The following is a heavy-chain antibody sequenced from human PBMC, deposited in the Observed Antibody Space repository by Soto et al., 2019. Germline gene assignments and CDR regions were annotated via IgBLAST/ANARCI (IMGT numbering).Heavy chain of an antibody. D-gene: IGHD3-3*01. V-gene: IGHV3-64*01. CDR3: AKARAQYYDFWSGYPVDY. CDR1: GFLFSNYV. J-gene: IGHJ4*02. CDR2: IGSNGGST. Sequence: LRLSHATSGFLFSNYVMNWGRQAPGKGMEYVSVIGSNGGSTLYANSVKGRFTISRDNSKNTLYLQMNSLRAEDTAVYYCAKARAQYYDFWSGYPVDYWGQGTQVTVSS.